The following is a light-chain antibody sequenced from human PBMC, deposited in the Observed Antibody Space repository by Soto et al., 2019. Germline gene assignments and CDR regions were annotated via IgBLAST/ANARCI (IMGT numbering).Light chain of an antibody. J-gene: IGKJ4*01. CDR1: QTISNTF. CDR3: QQYGVSPT. Sequence: EIVLTQSPGTLSLSPGERATLSCRASQTISNTFLAWYQQRPGQAPRLLIYGASGRAAGIPDRFSGSGSGTDFTLSISRLEHADFAVYYCQQYGVSPTFGGGTKVEIK. CDR2: GAS. V-gene: IGKV3-20*01.